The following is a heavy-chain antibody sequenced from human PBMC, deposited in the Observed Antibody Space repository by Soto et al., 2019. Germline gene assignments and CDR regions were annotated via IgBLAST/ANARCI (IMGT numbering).Heavy chain of an antibody. CDR1: GFTFSSYS. J-gene: IGHJ6*03. Sequence: GGSLRLSCAASGFTFSSYSMNWVRQAPGKGLEWVSYISSSSSTIYYADSVEGRFTISRDNAKNSLYLQMNSLRAEDTAVYYCARGPYCSGGSCYTPYYYYYMDVWGKGTTVTVSS. CDR3: ARGPYCSGGSCYTPYYYYYMDV. CDR2: ISSSSSTI. D-gene: IGHD2-15*01. V-gene: IGHV3-48*01.